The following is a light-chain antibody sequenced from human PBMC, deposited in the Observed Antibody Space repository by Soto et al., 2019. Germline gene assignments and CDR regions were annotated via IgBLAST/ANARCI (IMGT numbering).Light chain of an antibody. CDR3: QQYNNWPRT. Sequence: EIVMTQSPATLSVSPGERATLSCRASQSVSSNLAWYQQKPGQAPGLLIYDASTRATGIPARFSGSVSGTEFTLTISSLQSEDFEVYYCQQYNNWPRTFGQGTKVEIK. J-gene: IGKJ1*01. CDR2: DAS. V-gene: IGKV3-15*01. CDR1: QSVSSN.